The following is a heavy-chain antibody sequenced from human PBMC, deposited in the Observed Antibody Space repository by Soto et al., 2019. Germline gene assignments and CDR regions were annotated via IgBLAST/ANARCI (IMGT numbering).Heavy chain of an antibody. Sequence: QVQLVESGGGVVQPGRSLRLSCAASGFTFSNYGIHWVRQAPGKGLEWVAVISYSGSKKMYGDSAKGRFTISRDNTKNTLFLQMNSLGPEDMDVYPCARDIGSNGFDSWGQGTLVTVSS. D-gene: IGHD2-15*01. CDR1: GFTFSNYG. CDR3: ARDIGSNGFDS. V-gene: IGHV3-30*03. CDR2: ISYSGSKK. J-gene: IGHJ4*02.